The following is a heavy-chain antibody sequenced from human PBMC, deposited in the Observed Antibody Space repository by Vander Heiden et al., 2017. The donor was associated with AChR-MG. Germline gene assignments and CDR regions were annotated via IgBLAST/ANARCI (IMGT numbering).Heavy chain of an antibody. V-gene: IGHV1-69*01. D-gene: IGHD5-18*01. Sequence: QVQLVQSGAEVKKPGSSVKVSCKASGGTFSSYAISWVRQAPGQGLEWMGGIIPIFGTANYAQKFQGRVTITADESTSTAYMELSSLRSEDTAVYYCASHTAMVSSIVGAAYAFDIWGQGTMVTVSS. CDR3: ASHTAMVSSIVGAAYAFDI. CDR1: GGTFSSYA. CDR2: IIPIFGTA. J-gene: IGHJ3*02.